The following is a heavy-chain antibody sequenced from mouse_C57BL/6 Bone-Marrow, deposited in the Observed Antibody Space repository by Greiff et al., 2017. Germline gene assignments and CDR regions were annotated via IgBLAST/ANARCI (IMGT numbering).Heavy chain of an antibody. CDR1: GYTFTSSG. CDR2: IYPRSGNT. CDR3: ASPLLPYYYAMDY. J-gene: IGHJ4*01. Sequence: VMLVESGAELARPGASVKLSCKASGYTFTSSGISWVKQRTGQGLEWIGEIYPRSGNTYYNEKFKGKATLTADKSSSTAYMELRSLTSEDSAVYFCASPLLPYYYAMDYWGQGTSVTVSS. V-gene: IGHV1-81*01. D-gene: IGHD1-1*01.